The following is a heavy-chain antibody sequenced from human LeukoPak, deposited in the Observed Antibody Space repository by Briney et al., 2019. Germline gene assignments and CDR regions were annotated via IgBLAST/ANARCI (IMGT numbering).Heavy chain of an antibody. V-gene: IGHV3-48*03. CDR2: ISSSGSTI. D-gene: IGHD1-26*01. CDR3: ARDPVGAAEFDY. Sequence: GGSLRLSCAASGFTFSSYEMNWVRQAPGKGLEWVSYISSSGSTIYYADSVKGRFTISRDNAKNSLYLQMNSLRAEDTAVYYCARDPVGAAEFDYWGQGTLVTVSS. J-gene: IGHJ4*02. CDR1: GFTFSSYE.